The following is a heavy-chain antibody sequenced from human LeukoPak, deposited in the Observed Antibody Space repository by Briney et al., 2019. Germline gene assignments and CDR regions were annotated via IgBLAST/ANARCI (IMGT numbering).Heavy chain of an antibody. Sequence: PSETLSLTCTVSGGSISSHYWSWIRQPPGKGLEWIGYIYYSGSTNYNPSLKSRVTISVDTSKNQFSLKLSSVTAADTAVYYCARGGGVTTPVDYWGQGTLVTVSS. CDR3: ARGGGVTTPVDY. J-gene: IGHJ4*02. D-gene: IGHD4-17*01. V-gene: IGHV4-59*11. CDR1: GGSISSHY. CDR2: IYYSGST.